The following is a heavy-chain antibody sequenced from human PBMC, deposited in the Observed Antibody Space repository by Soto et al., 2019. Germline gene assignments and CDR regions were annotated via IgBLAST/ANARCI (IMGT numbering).Heavy chain of an antibody. CDR1: GFTFSSYG. J-gene: IGHJ3*02. CDR3: ARDPEAVVVVAATPLGAFDI. Sequence: QVQLVESGGGVVQPGRSLRLSCAASGFTFSSYGMHWVRQAPGKGLEWVAVIWYDGSNKYYADSVKGRFTISRDNSKNTLYLQMNSRRAEDTAVYYCARDPEAVVVVAATPLGAFDIWGQGTMVTVSS. D-gene: IGHD2-15*01. V-gene: IGHV3-33*01. CDR2: IWYDGSNK.